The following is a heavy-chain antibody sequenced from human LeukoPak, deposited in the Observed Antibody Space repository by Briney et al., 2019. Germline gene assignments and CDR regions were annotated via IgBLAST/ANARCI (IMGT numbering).Heavy chain of an antibody. Sequence: ASVKVSCKASGYTFTTYAMNWVRQAPGQGLEWMGWINTNTGNPTYAQGFTGRFVFSLDTSVSTAYLQISSLKAEDTAVYYCARDPRDGYNYGFDYWGQGTLVTVSS. J-gene: IGHJ4*02. CDR2: INTNTGNP. V-gene: IGHV7-4-1*02. CDR3: ARDPRDGYNYGFDY. CDR1: GYTFTTYA. D-gene: IGHD5-24*01.